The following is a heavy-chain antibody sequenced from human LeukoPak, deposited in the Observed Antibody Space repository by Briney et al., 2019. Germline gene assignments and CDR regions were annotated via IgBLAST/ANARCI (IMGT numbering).Heavy chain of an antibody. CDR2: ISGSGGST. CDR3: AKALTAAVWGQYFQH. D-gene: IGHD3-16*01. Sequence: GGSLRLSCAASGFTFSSYAMSWVRQAPGKGLEWASAISGSGGSTYYADSVKGRFTISRDNSKNTLYLQMNSLRAEDTAVYYCAKALTAAVWGQYFQHWGQGTLVTVSS. J-gene: IGHJ1*01. V-gene: IGHV3-23*01. CDR1: GFTFSSYA.